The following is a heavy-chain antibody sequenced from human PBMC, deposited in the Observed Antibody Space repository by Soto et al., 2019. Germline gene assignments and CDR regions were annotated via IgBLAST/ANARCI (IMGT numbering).Heavy chain of an antibody. Sequence: PSETLSLTCTVSGGSISSYYWSWIRQPPGKGLEWIGYIYYSGSTNYNPSLKSRVTISVDTSKNQFSLKLSSVTAADTAVYYCTRQEGRWLLPAVNWFDPWGQGTLVTVSS. D-gene: IGHD6-19*01. CDR2: IYYSGST. CDR3: TRQEGRWLLPAVNWFDP. J-gene: IGHJ5*02. V-gene: IGHV4-59*08. CDR1: GGSISSYY.